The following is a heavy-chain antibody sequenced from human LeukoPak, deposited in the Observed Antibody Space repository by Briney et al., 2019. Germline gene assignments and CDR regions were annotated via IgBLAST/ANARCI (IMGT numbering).Heavy chain of an antibody. CDR1: GFMFGEYS. J-gene: IGHJ4*02. D-gene: IGHD1-26*01. Sequence: GGSLRLSCADSGFMFGEYSISWVRQAPGKALEWVGFIRSKTYGGTAQYAASVKGRFTISRDDSRSSAYLQMNNLKTEDTAVYFCTSPEGGTYYFDYWGQGTLVTVSS. CDR3: TSPEGGTYYFDY. V-gene: IGHV3-49*04. CDR2: IRSKTYGGTA.